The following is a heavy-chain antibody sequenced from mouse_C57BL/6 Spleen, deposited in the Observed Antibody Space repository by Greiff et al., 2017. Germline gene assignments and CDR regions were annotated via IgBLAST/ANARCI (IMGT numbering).Heavy chain of an antibody. CDR2: ISYDGSN. CDR1: GYSITSGYY. Sequence: ESGPGLVKPSQSLSLTCSVTGYSITSGYYWNWIRQFPGNKLEWMGYISYDGSNNYNPSLKNRISITRDTSKNQFFLKLNSVTTEDTATYYCARGTTVDWYFDVWGTGTTVTVSS. CDR3: ARGTTVDWYFDV. J-gene: IGHJ1*03. D-gene: IGHD1-1*01. V-gene: IGHV3-6*01.